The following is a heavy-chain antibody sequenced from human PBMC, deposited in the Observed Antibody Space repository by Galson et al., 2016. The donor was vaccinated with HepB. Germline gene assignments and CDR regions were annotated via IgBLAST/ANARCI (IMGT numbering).Heavy chain of an antibody. Sequence: SLRLSCAASGFTFSNSAMTWVRQAPGKGLEWMSTLSDGGDTTYYADSVKGRFTVSRDTSKNTLYLQMNSLRVEDTALYYCAKGGLSSRWASSWGQGTLVPVSS. CDR1: GFTFSNSA. CDR3: AKGGLSSRWASS. J-gene: IGHJ4*02. CDR2: LSDGGDTT. D-gene: IGHD6-13*01. V-gene: IGHV3-23*01.